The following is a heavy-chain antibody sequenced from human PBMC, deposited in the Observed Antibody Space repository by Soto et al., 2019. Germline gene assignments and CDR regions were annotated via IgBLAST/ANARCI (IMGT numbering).Heavy chain of an antibody. CDR2: IYNSGIT. CDR1: GDSISPYS. D-gene: IGHD3-10*01. J-gene: IGHJ6*03. V-gene: IGHV4-59*08. CDR3: ARQSGSGSYLRGAQIYYYYYYMDV. Sequence: TSETLSLTCTVSGDSISPYSWTWIRQPPGKGLEWVGNIYNSGITHYSPSLKSRVTISVDTSKNQFSLKLSSVTAADTAVYYCARQSGSGSYLRGAQIYYYYYYMDVWGKGTTVTVSS.